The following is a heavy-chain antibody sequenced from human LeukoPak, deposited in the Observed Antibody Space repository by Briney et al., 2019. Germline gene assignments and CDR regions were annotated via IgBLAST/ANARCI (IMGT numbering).Heavy chain of an antibody. CDR3: ARGINVGATSF. CDR1: GGSMSNYY. Sequence: KPSETLSLTCIVSGGSMSNYYWSWVRQPPGKGLEWIGCVHYSGSTKYNPSLKSRVTISIDTSKNQFSLEVTSVTAADTAVYFCARGINVGATSFWGQGALVTVSS. D-gene: IGHD1-26*01. V-gene: IGHV4-59*01. CDR2: VHYSGST. J-gene: IGHJ4*02.